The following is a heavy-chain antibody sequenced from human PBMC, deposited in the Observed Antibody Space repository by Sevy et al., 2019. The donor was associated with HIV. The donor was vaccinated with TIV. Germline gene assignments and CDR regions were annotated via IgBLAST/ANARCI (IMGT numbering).Heavy chain of an antibody. CDR1: GYRIFNNW. CDR2: FYPGNSDT. D-gene: IGHD1-1*01. J-gene: IGHJ3*01. V-gene: IGHV5-51*01. CDR3: ATGANLPFDGFHV. Sequence: GESLKISCKGSGYRIFNNWVAWVRQMPGKGLDWMGMFYPGNSDTRYSPSFQGQVTISADNSIGTAYLQWSSLKASDTAMYYCATGANLPFDGFHVWGQGTVVTVSS.